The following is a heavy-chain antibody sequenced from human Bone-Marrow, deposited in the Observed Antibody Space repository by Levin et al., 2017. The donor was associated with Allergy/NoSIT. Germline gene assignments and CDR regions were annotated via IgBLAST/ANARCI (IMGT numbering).Heavy chain of an antibody. CDR1: GFAFSNYA. CDR3: TRQERGPLRDGY. D-gene: IGHD3-10*01. Sequence: PGGSLRLSCAASGFAFSNYAMSWVRQAPGKGLEWVSALSASGGSTYYAGPVLGRFSISRDNSNNTLYLEMNSLSVDDTAVYYCTRQERGPLRDGYWGQGTLVIVSS. J-gene: IGHJ4*02. CDR2: LSASGGST. V-gene: IGHV3-23*01.